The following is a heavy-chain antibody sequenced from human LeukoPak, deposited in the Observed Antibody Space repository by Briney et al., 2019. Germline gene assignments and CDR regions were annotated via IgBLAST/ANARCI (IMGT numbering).Heavy chain of an antibody. D-gene: IGHD3-9*01. J-gene: IGHJ6*02. Sequence: SETLSLTCTVSGGSISTYYWSWIRQPAGKGLEWIGRVYPSGRTSYNPSLENRVTMSVDTSKKQFSLKLRSVTAADTAVYYCAREVIRYFDWSYTNYGMDVWGQGTTVTVSS. V-gene: IGHV4-4*07. CDR3: AREVIRYFDWSYTNYGMDV. CDR1: GGSISTYY. CDR2: VYPSGRT.